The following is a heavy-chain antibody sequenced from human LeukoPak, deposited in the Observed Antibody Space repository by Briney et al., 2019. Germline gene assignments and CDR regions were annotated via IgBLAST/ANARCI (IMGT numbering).Heavy chain of an antibody. CDR1: GGSISSYY. D-gene: IGHD3-10*01. J-gene: IGHJ5*02. CDR2: NYTSGST. CDR3: ARESYYYGSGSYSTPNWFDP. Sequence: SETLSLTCTVSGGSISSYYWRWIRQPAGKGLEWIGRNYTSGSTNYNPSLKSRVTMSVDTSKNQFSLKLSSVTAADTAVYYCARESYYYGSGSYSTPNWFDPWGQGTLVTVSS. V-gene: IGHV4-4*07.